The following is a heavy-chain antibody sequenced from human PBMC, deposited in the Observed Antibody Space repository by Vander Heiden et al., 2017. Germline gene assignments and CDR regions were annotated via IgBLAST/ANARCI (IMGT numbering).Heavy chain of an antibody. CDR2: ISGSGCST. D-gene: IGHD2-21*02. CDR1: GSTFRSYA. CDR3: AKDTYCGGDCYLADY. J-gene: IGHJ4*02. Sequence: EVQLLESGGGLVQSGGSLRPSCAASGSTFRSYAVGWVRQAPGKGLKWVSAISGSGCSTYYADSVKGRFTISRDNSKNTLYLQMNSLRAEDTAVYYCAKDTYCGGDCYLADYWGQGTLVTVSS. V-gene: IGHV3-23*01.